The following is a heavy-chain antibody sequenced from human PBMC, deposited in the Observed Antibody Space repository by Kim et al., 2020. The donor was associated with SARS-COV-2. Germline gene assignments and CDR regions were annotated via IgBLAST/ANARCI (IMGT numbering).Heavy chain of an antibody. J-gene: IGHJ6*02. Sequence: ASVKVSCKTSGYTFTSYGISWVRQAPGQGLEWMGWISAYNGDTNYAQKFQGRVTMTTDTSTSTAYMELRSLRSDDTAVYYCARVGAPKWLFLGNGVGYGMDVWGQGTTVTVSS. V-gene: IGHV1-18*01. CDR2: ISAYNGDT. CDR1: GYTFTSYG. CDR3: ARVGAPKWLFLGNGVGYGMDV. D-gene: IGHD3-22*01.